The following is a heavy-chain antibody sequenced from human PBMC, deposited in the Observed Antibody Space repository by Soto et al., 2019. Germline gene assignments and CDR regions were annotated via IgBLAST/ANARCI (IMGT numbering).Heavy chain of an antibody. CDR2: IYYSGST. V-gene: IGHV4-39*01. Sequence: SETLSLTCTVSGGSISSSSYYWGRIRQPPGKGLDWFGSIYYSGSTYYNPSLKSRVTISVDPSKNQFSLKLGSLTAADTAVYYCASSGHGWNNAYYGMDDGGQGTTVTVSS. D-gene: IGHD1-1*01. CDR3: ASSGHGWNNAYYGMDD. CDR1: GGSISSSSYY. J-gene: IGHJ6*02.